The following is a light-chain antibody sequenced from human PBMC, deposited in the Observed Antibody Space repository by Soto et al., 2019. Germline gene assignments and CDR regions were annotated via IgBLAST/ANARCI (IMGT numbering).Light chain of an antibody. J-gene: IGKJ2*01. CDR2: AAS. CDR1: QSFSSTY. Sequence: EVVLTQSPGTLSLSPGERATLSCRASQSFSSTYIAWYQQKPGQAPRLLIYAASSRATGIPDRFSGSASGTDITLTLSRLEPEDFAVYYCQHYGRSSYTFGQGTKLEIK. CDR3: QHYGRSSYT. V-gene: IGKV3-20*01.